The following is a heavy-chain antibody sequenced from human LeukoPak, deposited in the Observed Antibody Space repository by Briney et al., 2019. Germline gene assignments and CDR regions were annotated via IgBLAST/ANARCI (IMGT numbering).Heavy chain of an antibody. V-gene: IGHV5-10-1*01. CDR1: GYSFTSYW. D-gene: IGHD3-22*01. CDR3: ARHLGLGDTTAYYDY. Sequence: GESLKISCKGSGYSFTSYWISWVRQMPGKGLEWVGRIAPSDSYTNYSPSFRGHVTISADNSISTAYLQWSSLKASDTAMYYCARHLGLGDTTAYYDYWGRGTLVTVSS. J-gene: IGHJ4*02. CDR2: IAPSDSYT.